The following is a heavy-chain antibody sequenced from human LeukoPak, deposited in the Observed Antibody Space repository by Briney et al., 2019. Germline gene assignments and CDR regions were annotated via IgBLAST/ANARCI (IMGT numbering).Heavy chain of an antibody. D-gene: IGHD3-3*01. CDR2: TYYRSKWYN. CDR3: AITRDFWSGYRFDY. Sequence: SQTLSLTCAISGDSVSSNSAAWNWIRQSPSRGLEWLGRTYYRSKWYNDYAVSVKSRITINPDTSKNQFSLQLNSVTPEDTAVYCCAITRDFWSGYRFDYWGQGTLVTVSS. V-gene: IGHV6-1*01. J-gene: IGHJ4*02. CDR1: GDSVSSNSAA.